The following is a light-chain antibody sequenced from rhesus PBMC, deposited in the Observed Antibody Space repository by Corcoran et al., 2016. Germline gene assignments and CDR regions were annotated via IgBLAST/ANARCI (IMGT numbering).Light chain of an antibody. CDR2: DAS. Sequence: EIVLTQSPATLSLSQGERATLSGRASQSLSRSIAWYQQKPGQAPRLLSYDASSRATGIPDRFSGSGSGTDFTLTISSLESEDVVVYYCPQYSTCPLTFGRVTKVEFK. CDR1: QSLSRS. J-gene: IGKJ4*01. V-gene: IGKV3-42*02. CDR3: PQYSTCPLT.